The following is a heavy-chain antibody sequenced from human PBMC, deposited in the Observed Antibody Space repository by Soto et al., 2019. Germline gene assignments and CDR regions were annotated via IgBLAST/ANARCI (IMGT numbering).Heavy chain of an antibody. CDR2: ISNSAGNT. CDR3: ARGLPIDY. J-gene: IGHJ4*02. Sequence: EVKLLESGGGLVQPGGSLRLSCAASGFTFSTHAMNWVRQAPGKGLEWVSSISNSAGNTYYADSAKGRLTISRDNSKNTLYLQMNSLRAEDTAVYYCARGLPIDYWGQGTLVTVSS. CDR1: GFTFSTHA. V-gene: IGHV3-23*01.